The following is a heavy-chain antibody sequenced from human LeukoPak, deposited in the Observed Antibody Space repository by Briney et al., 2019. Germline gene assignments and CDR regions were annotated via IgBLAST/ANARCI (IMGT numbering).Heavy chain of an antibody. CDR3: ARRRSIAARRLSYYYYMDV. Sequence: SETLSLTCAVYGGSFSGYYWNWIRQPPGKGLEWIGEINHSGSTNYNPSLKSRVTISVDTSKNQFSLKLSSVTAADTAVYYCARRRSIAARRLSYYYYMDVWGKGTTVTVSS. CDR2: INHSGST. J-gene: IGHJ6*03. CDR1: GGSFSGYY. D-gene: IGHD6-6*01. V-gene: IGHV4-34*01.